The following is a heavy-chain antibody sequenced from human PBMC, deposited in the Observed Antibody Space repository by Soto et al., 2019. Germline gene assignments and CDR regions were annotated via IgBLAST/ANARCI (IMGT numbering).Heavy chain of an antibody. V-gene: IGHV4-39*01. D-gene: IGHD3-10*01. CDR1: GGSISTCTYY. J-gene: IGHJ1*01. CDR2: VYYCGST. CDR3: ARSYYYGSGSYYFEH. Sequence: PSETLSLTCAVSGGSISTCTYYWGWIRQSPGKGLEWIGSVYYCGSTYYSPSLKSRVTISVDTSKNQFSLKLSSVTAAYTALYYCARSYYYGSGSYYFEHWGQGTLVT.